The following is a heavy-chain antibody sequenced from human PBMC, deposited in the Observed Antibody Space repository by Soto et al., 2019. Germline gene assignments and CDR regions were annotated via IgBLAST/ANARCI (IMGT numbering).Heavy chain of an antibody. V-gene: IGHV3-30-3*01. CDR2: ISYDGSNK. CDR1: GFTFRSYA. J-gene: IGHJ4*02. CDR3: ARARLETPARDY. D-gene: IGHD2-2*01. Sequence: QVQLVESGGGVVQPGRSLRLSCAASGFTFRSYAMHWVRQAPGKGLEWVAGISYDGSNKCCADSVKGRFTISRDNSKNPLYLKMNSLGAEDTAVYCCARARLETPARDYWGQGTLVTVSS.